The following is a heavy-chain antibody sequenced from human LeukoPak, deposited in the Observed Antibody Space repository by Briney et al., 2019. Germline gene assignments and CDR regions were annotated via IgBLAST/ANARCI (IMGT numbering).Heavy chain of an antibody. V-gene: IGHV1-69*13. CDR2: IIPISGTA. CDR1: GGTFSSYA. Sequence: SVKVSCKASGGTFSSYAISWVRQAPGQGLEWMGGIIPISGTANYAQKFQGRVTITADESTSTAYMELSSLRSEDTAVYYCASGRPYDFWSGSPFDPWGQGTLVTVSS. CDR3: ASGRPYDFWSGSPFDP. D-gene: IGHD3-3*01. J-gene: IGHJ5*02.